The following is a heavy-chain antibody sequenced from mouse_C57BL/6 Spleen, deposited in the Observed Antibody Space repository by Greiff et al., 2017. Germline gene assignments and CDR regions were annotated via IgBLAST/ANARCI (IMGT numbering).Heavy chain of an antibody. CDR3: ASYRGNVYAMDY. CDR1: GFTFTDYY. J-gene: IGHJ4*01. Sequence: EVQVVESGGGLVQPGGSLSLSCAASGFTFTDYYMSWVRQPPGKALEWLGFIRNKANGYTTEYSASVKGRFTISRDNSQSILYLQMNALRAEDSATYYCASYRGNVYAMDYWGQGTSVTVSS. D-gene: IGHD2-1*01. CDR2: IRNKANGYTT. V-gene: IGHV7-3*01.